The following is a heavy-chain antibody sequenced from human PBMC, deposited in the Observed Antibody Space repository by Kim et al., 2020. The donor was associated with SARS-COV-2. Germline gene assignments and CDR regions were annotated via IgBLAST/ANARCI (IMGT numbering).Heavy chain of an antibody. Sequence: SETLSLIHTVSADSICNYYWSWIRQPPGKELEWIGYFHCSGATKYNPSLKSRVTMSVDTSKNQLSLKLTSVTVADTAVYYCANLGTPGFWGQGTLVTVSS. D-gene: IGHD7-27*01. CDR3: ANLGTPGF. J-gene: IGHJ4*02. CDR1: ADSICNYY. CDR2: FHCSGAT. V-gene: IGHV4-59*08.